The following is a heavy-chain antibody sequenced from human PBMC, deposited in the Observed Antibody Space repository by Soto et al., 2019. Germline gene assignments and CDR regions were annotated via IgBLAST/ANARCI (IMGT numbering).Heavy chain of an antibody. CDR3: ARGRQWRYYYYGMDV. V-gene: IGHV4-34*01. Sequence: KPSETLSLTCAVYGGSFSGYYWSWIRQPPGKGLEWIGEINHGGSTNYNPSLKSRVTISVDTSKNQFSLKLSSVTAADTAVYYCARGRQWRYYYYGMDVWGQGTTVTVSS. D-gene: IGHD6-19*01. CDR1: GGSFSGYY. J-gene: IGHJ6*02. CDR2: INHGGST.